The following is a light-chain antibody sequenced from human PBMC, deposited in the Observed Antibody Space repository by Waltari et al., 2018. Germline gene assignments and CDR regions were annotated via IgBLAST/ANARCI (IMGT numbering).Light chain of an antibody. V-gene: IGLV2-14*03. CDR3: SSFTSSTTGI. J-gene: IGLJ2*01. CDR1: SSDSGGYEY. CDR2: DVN. Sequence: SALTQPDSVSGSPGQSITISCSGISSDSGGYEYVSWYQQHPGKDPKVTLYDVNNRPSGVTNRFSCSQSGSSASLTISGLQAEDEADYYYSSFTSSTTGIFGGGTKVTVL.